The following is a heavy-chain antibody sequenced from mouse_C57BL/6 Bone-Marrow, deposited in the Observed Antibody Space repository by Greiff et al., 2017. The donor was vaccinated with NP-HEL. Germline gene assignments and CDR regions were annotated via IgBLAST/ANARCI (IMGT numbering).Heavy chain of an antibody. J-gene: IGHJ2*01. CDR1: GYTFTDYY. Sequence: QVQLQQSGAELVRPGASVKLSCKASGYTFTDYYINWVKQRPGQGLEWIARIYPGSGNTYYNEKFKGKATLTAEKSSSTAYMQLSSLTSEDSAVYFCARGRITTVVADFDYWGQGTTLIVSS. D-gene: IGHD1-1*01. CDR3: ARGRITTVVADFDY. CDR2: IYPGSGNT. V-gene: IGHV1-76*01.